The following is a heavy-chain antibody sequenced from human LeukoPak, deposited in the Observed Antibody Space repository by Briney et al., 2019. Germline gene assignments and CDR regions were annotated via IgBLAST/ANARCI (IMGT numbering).Heavy chain of an antibody. CDR2: IKQDGSEK. D-gene: IGHD2-15*01. CDR1: GFTFSSYW. V-gene: IGHV3-7*01. J-gene: IGHJ4*02. CDR3: ARVGGPHCFDY. Sequence: GGSLRLSCAASGFTFSSYWMSWVRQAPGKGLEWVANIKQDGSEKYYVDSVKGRFTISRDDAKNSLYLQMNSLRAEDTAVYYCARVGGPHCFDYWGQGTLVTVS.